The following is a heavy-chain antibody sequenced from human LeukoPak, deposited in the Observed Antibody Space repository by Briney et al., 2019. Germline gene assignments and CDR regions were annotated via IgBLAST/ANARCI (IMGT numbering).Heavy chain of an antibody. Sequence: GGSLRLSCAASGFTFSDHYMDWVRQAPGKGLEWVGRIRNKANSYTTEFAASVEGRFTISRDDSKNSLYLQMNSLKTEDTAVYYCSAEAEWLVSDYWGQGTLVTVSS. D-gene: IGHD6-19*01. J-gene: IGHJ4*02. CDR1: GFTFSDHY. CDR2: IRNKANSYTT. CDR3: SAEAEWLVSDY. V-gene: IGHV3-72*01.